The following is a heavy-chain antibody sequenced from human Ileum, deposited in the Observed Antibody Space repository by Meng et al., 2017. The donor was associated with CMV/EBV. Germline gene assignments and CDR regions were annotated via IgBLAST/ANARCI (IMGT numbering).Heavy chain of an antibody. D-gene: IGHD2-2*01. Sequence: FTLSSYTMHWGRQAPGKGLECVAVISDDGSNEYYADSVKGRLTISRDISKNTLYLQMNSLRAEDTAVYYCARVRYCASTICYRPFDYWGQGTLVTVSS. CDR2: ISDDGSNE. CDR1: FTLSSYT. CDR3: ARVRYCASTICYRPFDY. J-gene: IGHJ4*02. V-gene: IGHV3-30*04.